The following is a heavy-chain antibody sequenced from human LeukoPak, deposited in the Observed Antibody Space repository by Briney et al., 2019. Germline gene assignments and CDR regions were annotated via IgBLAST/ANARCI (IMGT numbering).Heavy chain of an antibody. CDR2: INHSGST. V-gene: IGHV4-34*01. CDR3: ASTNIVATTDS. CDR1: GGSFSGYY. J-gene: IGHJ4*02. Sequence: SETLSLTCAVYGGSFSGYYWSWIRQPPGKGLEWIGEINHSGSTNYNPSLKSRVSISVDTSKNQFSLKLSSVTAADTAVYYCASTNIVATTDSWGQGTLVTVSS. D-gene: IGHD5-12*01.